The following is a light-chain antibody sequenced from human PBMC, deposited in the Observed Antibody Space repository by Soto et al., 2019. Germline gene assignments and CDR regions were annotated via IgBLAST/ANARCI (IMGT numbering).Light chain of an antibody. CDR1: SSDVGGYNF. CDR2: EVT. J-gene: IGLJ1*01. Sequence: QSVLTQPASVSGSPGQSIAISCTGTSSDVGGYNFVSWYQQHPGEAPKLIIHEVTNRPSGVSDRFSGSKSGNTASLTISGLQAEDEADYYCTSFTSGSTPYVLGTGTKVPVL. V-gene: IGLV2-14*01. CDR3: TSFTSGSTPYV.